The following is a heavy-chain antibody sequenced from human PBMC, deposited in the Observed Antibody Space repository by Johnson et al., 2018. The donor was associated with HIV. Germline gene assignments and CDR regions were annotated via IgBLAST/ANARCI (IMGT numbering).Heavy chain of an antibody. V-gene: IGHV3-7*03. CDR2: IKQDGSEK. D-gene: IGHD7-27*01. J-gene: IGHJ3*02. CDR1: GFTVSSNY. Sequence: EVQLVESGGGLIQPGGSLRLSCAASGFTVSSNYMSWVRQAPGQGLEWVANIKQDGSEKYYVASVRGRFTISRDNAKKTLYLQMNSLRAEDTAGDYCAKEIALTGERSDAFDIWGQGTMVTVSS. CDR3: AKEIALTGERSDAFDI.